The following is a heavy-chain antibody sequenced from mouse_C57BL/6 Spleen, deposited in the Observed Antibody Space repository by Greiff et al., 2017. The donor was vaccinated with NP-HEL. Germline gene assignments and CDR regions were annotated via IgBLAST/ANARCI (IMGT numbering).Heavy chain of an antibody. CDR3: ASYYYGSRSYYYAMDY. CDR2: INPSNGGP. V-gene: IGHV1-53*01. D-gene: IGHD1-1*01. Sequence: VQLQQPGTELVKPGASVKLSCKASGYTFTSYWMHWVKQRPGQGLEWIGNINPSNGGPNYNEKFKSKATLTVDKSSSTAYMQLSSLTSEDSAVYYCASYYYGSRSYYYAMDYWGQGTSVTVSS. CDR1: GYTFTSYW. J-gene: IGHJ4*01.